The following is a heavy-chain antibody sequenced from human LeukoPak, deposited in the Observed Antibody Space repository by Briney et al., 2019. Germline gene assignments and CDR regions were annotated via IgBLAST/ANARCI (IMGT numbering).Heavy chain of an antibody. V-gene: IGHV4-61*02. D-gene: IGHD6-19*01. CDR2: IYTSGST. Sequence: PSETLSLTCTVSGGSISSGSYYWSWIRQPAGKGLEWIGRIYTSGSTNYNPSLKSRVTISVDTSKNQFSLKLSSVTAADTAVYYCARSRSGWYDYWGQGTLVTVSS. CDR3: ARSRSGWYDY. J-gene: IGHJ4*02. CDR1: GGSISSGSYY.